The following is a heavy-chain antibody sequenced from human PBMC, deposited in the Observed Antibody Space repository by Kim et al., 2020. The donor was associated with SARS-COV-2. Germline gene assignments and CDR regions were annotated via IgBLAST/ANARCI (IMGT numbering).Heavy chain of an antibody. CDR3: ARGEYYYDS. Sequence: SETLSLTCAVSGASVTSGGSSWSWIRQPPGKGLEWIGYIYLNGNTYSNPSLKSRVSISVDRSKNQFSLNLTSVTAADTAVYYCARGEYYYDSWSPGTLVNVSS. CDR1: GASVTSGGSS. J-gene: IGHJ4*02. CDR2: IYLNGNT. V-gene: IGHV4-30-2*01.